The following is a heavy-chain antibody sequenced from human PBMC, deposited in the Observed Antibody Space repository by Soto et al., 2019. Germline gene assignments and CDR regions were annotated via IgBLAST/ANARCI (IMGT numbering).Heavy chain of an antibody. CDR3: ARTRLDTAMDFDY. CDR2: IYYSWSN. V-gene: IGHV4-59*01. D-gene: IGHD5-18*01. Sequence: SETLSLSCNFSCCSISSYDWRWIRHPPGTGLEGIGYIYYSWSNNHNPSLKGRVTISVDTSKKQFSLKLSSVTAVDTAVYYCARTRLDTAMDFDYWGQGTLVTVSS. CDR1: CCSISSYD. J-gene: IGHJ4*02.